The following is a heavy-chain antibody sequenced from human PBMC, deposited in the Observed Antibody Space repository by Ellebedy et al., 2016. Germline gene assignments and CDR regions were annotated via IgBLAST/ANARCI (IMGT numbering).Heavy chain of an antibody. D-gene: IGHD4-17*01. J-gene: IGHJ4*02. CDR1: GFTFSDHY. CDR3: ASVRYGDYVF. Sequence: GESLKISCAASGFTFSDHYMDWVRQAPGKGLEWVGFIRSKAYGGTTDYAASVKGRFAISRDDSKNSLYLQMHSLKTEDTAVYYCASVRYGDYVFWGQGTLVTVSS. V-gene: IGHV3-72*01. CDR2: IRSKAYGGTT.